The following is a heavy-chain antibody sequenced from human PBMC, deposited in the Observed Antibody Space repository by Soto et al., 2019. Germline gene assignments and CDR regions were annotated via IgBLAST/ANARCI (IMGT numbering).Heavy chain of an antibody. V-gene: IGHV4-38-2*01. J-gene: IGHJ1*01. CDR2: IYHSGTT. Sequence: SETLSLTCAVSGDSISRGYYWAWIRQPPGKGLEYIGSIYHSGTTYYNPSLMSRVTISVDTSKNQFSLNLRSVTTADSAVYYCARTDNVGYYQHFGQVTLVTVSS. CDR3: ARTDNVGYYQH. D-gene: IGHD3-3*01. CDR1: GDSISRGYY.